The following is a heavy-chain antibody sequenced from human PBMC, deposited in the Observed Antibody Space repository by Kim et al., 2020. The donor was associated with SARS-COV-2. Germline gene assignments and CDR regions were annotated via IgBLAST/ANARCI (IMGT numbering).Heavy chain of an antibody. D-gene: IGHD3-16*01. V-gene: IGHV3-21*06. Sequence: YYEDPVKGRFTISRDNAKDSLYLHMSSLRAEDTAVYYCAREAGGITDAFDLWGQGTLVTVSP. CDR3: AREAGGITDAFDL. J-gene: IGHJ3*01.